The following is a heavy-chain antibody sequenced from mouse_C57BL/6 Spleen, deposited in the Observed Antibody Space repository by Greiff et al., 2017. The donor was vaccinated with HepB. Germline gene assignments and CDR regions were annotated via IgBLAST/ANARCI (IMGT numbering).Heavy chain of an antibody. Sequence: QVQLQQPGAELVRPGSSVKLSCKASGYTFTSYWMHWVKQRPIQGLEWIGNIDPSDSETHYNQKFKDKATLTVDKSSSTAYMQLSSLTSEDSAVYYCARSGDGYYDFDYWGQVTTLTVSS. J-gene: IGHJ2*01. V-gene: IGHV1-52*01. CDR2: IDPSDSET. CDR1: GYTFTSYW. D-gene: IGHD2-3*01. CDR3: ARSGDGYYDFDY.